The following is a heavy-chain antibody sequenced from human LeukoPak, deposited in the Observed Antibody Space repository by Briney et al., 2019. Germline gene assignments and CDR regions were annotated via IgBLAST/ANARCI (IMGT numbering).Heavy chain of an antibody. CDR2: IQQDGSEK. V-gene: IGHV3-7*01. CDR3: AREVSLDS. Sequence: PGGSLRLSCAASGFTFNYYWLTWVRQAPGKGLEWVANIQQDGSEKYYVDSVKGRFIISRDNAKNSLYLQMNSLRAEDTAVYYCAREVSLDSWGQGTLVTVSS. CDR1: GFTFNYYW. J-gene: IGHJ4*02.